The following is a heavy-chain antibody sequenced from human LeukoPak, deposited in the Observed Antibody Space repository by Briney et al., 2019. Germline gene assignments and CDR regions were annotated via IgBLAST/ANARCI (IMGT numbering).Heavy chain of an antibody. CDR1: GYTFTSYA. D-gene: IGHD2/OR15-2a*01. V-gene: IGHV1-3*01. CDR3: ARAFWNYDGMDV. J-gene: IGHJ6*02. CDR2: INAGNGNT. Sequence: GASVQVSCKASGYTFTSYAMHWVRQAPGQRLEWMGWINAGNGNTKYSQKFQGRVTITRDTSASTAYMELSSQRSEDTAVYYCARAFWNYDGMDVWGQGTTVTVSS.